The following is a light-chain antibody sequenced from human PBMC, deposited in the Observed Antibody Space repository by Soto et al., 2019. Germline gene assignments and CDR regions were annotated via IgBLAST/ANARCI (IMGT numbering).Light chain of an antibody. Sequence: DVQMTQSPSTLSASIGATVTMTCRASQNVNSWLAWYQQKPGKAPKLLIYKASILETGVPSRVSGGGSGTDFTLTISGLQPEDVATYYCQQYDSYPKTFGQGT. V-gene: IGKV1-5*03. CDR1: QNVNSW. CDR2: KAS. CDR3: QQYDSYPKT. J-gene: IGKJ2*01.